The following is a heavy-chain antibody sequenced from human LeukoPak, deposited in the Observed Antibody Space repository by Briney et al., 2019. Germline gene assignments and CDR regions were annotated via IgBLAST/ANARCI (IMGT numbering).Heavy chain of an antibody. D-gene: IGHD2-2*01. Sequence: NTGESLKISCKGSGYSFTNYWIGWVRQMPGKGLECMGIIYPGDSDTRYSPSFQGQVTISADKSISTAYLQWSSLQASDTAIYYCARRVRSVTAAYSFDYWGQGTLVTVSS. CDR1: GYSFTNYW. CDR3: ARRVRSVTAAYSFDY. V-gene: IGHV5-51*01. J-gene: IGHJ4*02. CDR2: IYPGDSDT.